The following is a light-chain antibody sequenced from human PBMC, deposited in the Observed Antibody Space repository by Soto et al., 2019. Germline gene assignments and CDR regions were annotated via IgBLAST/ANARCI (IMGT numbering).Light chain of an antibody. V-gene: IGKV1-33*01. Sequence: IQLTQSPSSLSASVGDRVTITCRASQGISNFLAWYQQRPGKAPKLLIYDASNLETGVPSRFSGSGSGTDFTFTISSLQPEDIATYYCQQYDNLPLTFGGGTKVDIK. CDR2: DAS. CDR3: QQYDNLPLT. CDR1: QGISNF. J-gene: IGKJ4*01.